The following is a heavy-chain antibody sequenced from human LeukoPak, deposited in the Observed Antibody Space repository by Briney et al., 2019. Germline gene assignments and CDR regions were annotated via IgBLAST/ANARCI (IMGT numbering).Heavy chain of an antibody. CDR3: AKDLFAWGSGWVFDI. D-gene: IGHD6-19*01. Sequence: PGGSLRLSCAASGFTFSSYAMSWVRQAPGKGVEWVSAISGSGGSTYYADSVKGRFTISRDNSKNTLFLQMNSLRGEGQGVYYLAKDLFAWGSGWVFDIWGQGTMVTASS. V-gene: IGHV3-23*01. CDR2: ISGSGGST. J-gene: IGHJ3*02. CDR1: GFTFSSYA.